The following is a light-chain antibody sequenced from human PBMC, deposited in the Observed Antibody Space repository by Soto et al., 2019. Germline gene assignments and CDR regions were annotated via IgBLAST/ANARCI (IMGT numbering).Light chain of an antibody. V-gene: IGKV3-20*01. CDR3: QQYGSSPRT. J-gene: IGKJ1*01. Sequence: EIVLTQSPGTLPLSPGERATLSCRASQTVSSSYLAWYQQKPGQAPRLLIYGASNRATGIPDRFGGGGSGADFTLTISRLEPEDFAVYYCQQYGSSPRTFGQGTKVDIK. CDR2: GAS. CDR1: QTVSSSY.